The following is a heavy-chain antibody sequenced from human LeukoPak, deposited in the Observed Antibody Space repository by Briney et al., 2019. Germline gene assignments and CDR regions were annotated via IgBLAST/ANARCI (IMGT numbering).Heavy chain of an antibody. CDR3: ARGGGYSYGYDNTFDY. D-gene: IGHD5-18*01. CDR1: GFTFSSYA. Sequence: GRSLRLSCAASGFTFSSYAMHWVRQAPGKGLEWVAVISYDGSNKYYANSVKGRFTISRDNSKNTLYLQMNSLRAEDTAVYYCARGGGYSYGYDNTFDYWGQGTLVTVSS. J-gene: IGHJ4*02. V-gene: IGHV3-30*01. CDR2: ISYDGSNK.